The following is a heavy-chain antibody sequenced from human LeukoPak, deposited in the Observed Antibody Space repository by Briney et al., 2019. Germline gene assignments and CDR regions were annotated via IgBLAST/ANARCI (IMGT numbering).Heavy chain of an antibody. V-gene: IGHV3-23*01. CDR2: ISGSGGST. Sequence: GGSLRLSCAASGFTFSSYAMSWVRQAPGKGLEWVSAISGSGGSTYYADSVRSRFTISRDNSKNTLYLQMNTLRAEDTAVYYCAKDGAIVGAFDYWGQGTLVTVSS. J-gene: IGHJ4*02. D-gene: IGHD1-26*01. CDR1: GFTFSSYA. CDR3: AKDGAIVGAFDY.